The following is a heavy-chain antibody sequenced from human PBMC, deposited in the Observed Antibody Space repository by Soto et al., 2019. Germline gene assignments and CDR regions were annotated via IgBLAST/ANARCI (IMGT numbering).Heavy chain of an antibody. CDR1: GFTFSSYW. CDR3: ARSGSGYSGYFFDY. J-gene: IGHJ4*02. CDR2: IKQDGSEK. D-gene: IGHD5-12*01. V-gene: IGHV3-7*03. Sequence: GGSLRLSXAASGFTFSSYWMSWVRQAPGKGLEWVANIKQDGSEKYYVDSVKGRFTISRDNAKNSLYLQMNSLRAEDTAVYYCARSGSGYSGYFFDYWGQGTLVTVSS.